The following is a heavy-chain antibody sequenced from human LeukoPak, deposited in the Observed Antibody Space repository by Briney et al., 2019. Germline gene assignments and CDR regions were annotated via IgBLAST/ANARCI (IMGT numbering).Heavy chain of an antibody. D-gene: IGHD2-2*01. CDR3: AKDRGIVVVPTLFDY. V-gene: IGHV3-23*01. Sequence: PGGSPRLSCAASGFTFSGSTMSWVRQAPGKGLEWVSGISGSGGTTRHADSVKGRFTISRDNSKNTLYLQMNSLRAEDTAVYYCAKDRGIVVVPTLFDYWGQGTLVTVSS. CDR2: ISGSGGTT. CDR1: GFTFSGST. J-gene: IGHJ4*02.